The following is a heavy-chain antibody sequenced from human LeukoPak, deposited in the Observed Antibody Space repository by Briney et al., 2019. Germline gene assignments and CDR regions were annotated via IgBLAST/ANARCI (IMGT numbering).Heavy chain of an antibody. CDR2: INWNGGRT. CDR3: ARAVSNSGWYGSVDY. CDR1: GFTFSSYA. J-gene: IGHJ4*02. D-gene: IGHD6-19*01. Sequence: GGSLRLSCAASGFTFSSYAMSWVRQAPGEGLEWVSGINWNGGRTGYAESVKGRFTISRDNAKNSLYLQMNTLRAEDTALYYCARAVSNSGWYGSVDYWGQGTLVTVSS. V-gene: IGHV3-20*04.